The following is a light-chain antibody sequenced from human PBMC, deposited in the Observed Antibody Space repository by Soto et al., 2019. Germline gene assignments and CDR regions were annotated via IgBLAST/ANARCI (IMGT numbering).Light chain of an antibody. CDR2: GAS. Sequence: EIVMTQSPATLSVSPGERATLSCRASQSVSTNLAWYHQKPGQAPRLLIYGASTRATGIPARFSGSGSGTEFTLTISSLQSEDFAVYYCQQYNYWPRTFGQGTKVEIK. CDR3: QQYNYWPRT. V-gene: IGKV3-15*01. J-gene: IGKJ1*01. CDR1: QSVSTN.